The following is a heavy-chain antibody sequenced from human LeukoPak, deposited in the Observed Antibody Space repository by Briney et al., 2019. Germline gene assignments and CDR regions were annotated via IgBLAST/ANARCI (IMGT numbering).Heavy chain of an antibody. CDR2: ISSSSYI. J-gene: IGHJ3*02. V-gene: IGHV3-21*01. D-gene: IGHD3-10*01. CDR3: ARGAGWFGEIDAFDI. Sequence: GGSLRLSCAASGFTFSSYSMNWVRQAPGKGLEWVSSISSSSYIYYADSVKGRFTISRDNAKNSLYLQMNSLRAEDTAVYYCARGAGWFGEIDAFDIWGQGTMVTVSS. CDR1: GFTFSSYS.